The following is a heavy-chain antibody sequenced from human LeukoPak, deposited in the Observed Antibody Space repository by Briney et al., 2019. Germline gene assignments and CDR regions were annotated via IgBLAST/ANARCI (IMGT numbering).Heavy chain of an antibody. CDR1: GFTASSNY. V-gene: IGHV3-66*02. Sequence: GGSLRLSCAASGFTASSNYMSWVRQGPGKGLEWVSVIYSGGSTYYADSVKGRFTISRDNSKNTLYLQMNSLRAEDTAVYYCASLHYYGSGSYPYYYGMDVWGQGTTVTVSS. CDR2: IYSGGST. J-gene: IGHJ6*02. CDR3: ASLHYYGSGSYPYYYGMDV. D-gene: IGHD3-10*01.